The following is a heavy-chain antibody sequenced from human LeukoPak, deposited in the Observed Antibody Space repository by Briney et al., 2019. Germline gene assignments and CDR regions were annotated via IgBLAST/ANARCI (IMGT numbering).Heavy chain of an antibody. Sequence: GGSLRLSCATSGFTFSSNWMSWVRHVPGRGLDWVANIKPDGSAEYYAASVKGRFTVSRDDAKNSLYLQMNSLRVEDTAVYYCAGANNSSWHNWGQGTLVTVSS. CDR2: IKPDGSAE. J-gene: IGHJ4*02. CDR3: AGANNSSWHN. D-gene: IGHD6-13*01. CDR1: GFTFSSNW. V-gene: IGHV3-7*01.